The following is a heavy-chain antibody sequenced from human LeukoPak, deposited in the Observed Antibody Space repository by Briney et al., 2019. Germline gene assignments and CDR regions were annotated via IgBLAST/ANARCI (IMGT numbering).Heavy chain of an antibody. CDR3: ARGMVATIYYFDY. D-gene: IGHD4/OR15-4a*01. CDR1: GNTLSNDY. V-gene: IGHV1-46*01. Sequence: GASVKVSCKSSGNTLSNDYMHWVRQAPGQGLEWMGVINLSSGSTLFAQNFQGRVTMTRDTSTSTVYMELSSLRSEDTAVYYCARGMVATIYYFDYWGQGTLVTVSS. J-gene: IGHJ4*02. CDR2: INLSSGST.